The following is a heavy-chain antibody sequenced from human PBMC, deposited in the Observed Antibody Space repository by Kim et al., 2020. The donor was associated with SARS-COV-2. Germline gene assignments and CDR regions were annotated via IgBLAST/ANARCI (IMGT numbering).Heavy chain of an antibody. J-gene: IGHJ4*02. D-gene: IGHD3-10*01. V-gene: IGHV3-30*04. CDR1: GFTFSSYA. CDR2: ISYDGSNK. Sequence: GGSLRLSCAASGFTFSSYAMHWVRQAPGKGLEWVAVISYDGSNKYYADSVKGRFTISRDNSKNTLYLQMNSLRAEDTAVYYCARIPSSGSYYQTPRFDYWGQGTLVTVSS. CDR3: ARIPSSGSYYQTPRFDY.